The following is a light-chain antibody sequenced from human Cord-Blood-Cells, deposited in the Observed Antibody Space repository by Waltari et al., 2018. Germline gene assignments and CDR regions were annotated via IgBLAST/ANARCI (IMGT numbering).Light chain of an antibody. CDR1: QSISSY. V-gene: IGKV1-39*01. CDR2: AAS. CDR3: QQGYSTPT. Sequence: DIQMTQSPSSLSASVGDRVTITCRASQSISSYLNWYQQKPGKAPKLLIYAASSLQSGVPSRFSGSGSGIDFTLTISSLQPEDFATYYCQQGYSTPTFGQGTKVEIK. J-gene: IGKJ1*01.